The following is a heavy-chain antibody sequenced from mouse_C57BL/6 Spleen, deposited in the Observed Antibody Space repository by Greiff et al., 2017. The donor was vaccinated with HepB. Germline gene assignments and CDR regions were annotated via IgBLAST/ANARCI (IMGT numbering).Heavy chain of an antibody. V-gene: IGHV3-1*01. Sequence: VQLQQSGPGMVKPSQSLSLTCTVTGYSITSGYDWHWIRHFPGNKLEWMGYISYSGSTNYNPSLKSRISITHDTSKNHFFLKLNSVTTEDTATYYCARDRDYAWFAYWGQGTLVTVSA. J-gene: IGHJ3*01. CDR1: GYSITSGYD. D-gene: IGHD2-4*01. CDR2: ISYSGST. CDR3: ARDRDYAWFAY.